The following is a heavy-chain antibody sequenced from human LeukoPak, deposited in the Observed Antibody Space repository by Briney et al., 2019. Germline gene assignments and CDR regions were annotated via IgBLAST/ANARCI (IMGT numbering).Heavy chain of an antibody. D-gene: IGHD3-22*01. J-gene: IGHJ5*02. CDR1: GGTFSSYA. V-gene: IGHV1-69*05. CDR2: IIPIFGTE. CDR3: ARDRLLTMLVGGGFDP. Sequence: ASVKVSCKASGGTFSSYAISWVRQAPGQGLERMGGIIPIFGTENYAQKFQGRVTITTDESTSTAYMELSRLRSEDTAVYYCARDRLLTMLVGGGFDPWGQGTLVTVSS.